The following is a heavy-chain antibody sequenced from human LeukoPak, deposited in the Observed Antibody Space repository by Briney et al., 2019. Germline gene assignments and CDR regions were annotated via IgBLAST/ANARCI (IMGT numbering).Heavy chain of an antibody. D-gene: IGHD1-7*01. CDR3: ARGNYYDTQ. V-gene: IGHV4-38-2*02. Sequence: PSETLSLTCTVSGYSISSGYYWGWIRQPSGKGLEWIGSIYHSGSTYYNPSLKSRVTISVDTSKNQFSLKLSSVTAADTAVYYCARGNYYDTQWGQGTLVTVSS. CDR2: IYHSGST. CDR1: GYSISSGYY. J-gene: IGHJ4*02.